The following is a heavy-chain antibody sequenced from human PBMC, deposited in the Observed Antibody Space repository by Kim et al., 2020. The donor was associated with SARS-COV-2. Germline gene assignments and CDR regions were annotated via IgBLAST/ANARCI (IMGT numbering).Heavy chain of an antibody. D-gene: IGHD3-3*01. CDR1: GFTFSSYG. CDR3: AKGKRREWLLRLEYFQH. J-gene: IGHJ1*01. CDR2: ISYDGSNK. Sequence: GGSLRLSCAASGFTFSSYGMHWVRQAPGKGLEWVAVISYDGSNKYYADSVKGRFTISRDNSKNTLYLQMNSLRAEDTAVYYCAKGKRREWLLRLEYFQH. V-gene: IGHV3-30*18.